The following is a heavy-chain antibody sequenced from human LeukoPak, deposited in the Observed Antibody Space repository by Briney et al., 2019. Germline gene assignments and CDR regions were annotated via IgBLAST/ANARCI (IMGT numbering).Heavy chain of an antibody. J-gene: IGHJ6*02. V-gene: IGHV1-2*02. Sequence: ASVKVSCKASGYTFTGYYMHWVRQAPGQGLEWMGWINPNSGGTNYAQKFQGRVTMTRDTSISTAYMELSRLRSDDTAVYYCARRGTWIFGVARDYYYYGMDVWGRGTTVTVSS. D-gene: IGHD3-3*01. CDR1: GYTFTGYY. CDR3: ARRGTWIFGVARDYYYYGMDV. CDR2: INPNSGGT.